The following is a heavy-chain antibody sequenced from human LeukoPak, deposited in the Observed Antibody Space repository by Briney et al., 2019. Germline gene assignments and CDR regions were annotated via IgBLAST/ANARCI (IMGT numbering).Heavy chain of an antibody. V-gene: IGHV4-34*01. CDR2: INHHGST. CDR3: ARRQLHYDYSDY. D-gene: IGHD3-16*01. CDR1: GGSFSGYY. J-gene: IGHJ4*02. Sequence: SETLSLTCAVYGGSFSGYYWSWMRQPPGKGREWIGEINHHGSTNYNPSLKSRVTISVDTSKNQFSLNLSSVTAADTAVYYCARRQLHYDYSDYWGQGTLVTVSS.